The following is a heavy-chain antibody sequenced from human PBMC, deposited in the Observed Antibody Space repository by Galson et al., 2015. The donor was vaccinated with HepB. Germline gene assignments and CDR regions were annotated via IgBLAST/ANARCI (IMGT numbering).Heavy chain of an antibody. CDR1: GYTFTSYY. D-gene: IGHD3-10*01. V-gene: IGHV1-46*03. Sequence: SVKVSCKASGYTFTSYYMHWVRQAPGQGLEWMGIINPSGGSTSYAQKFQGRVTMTRDTSTSTVYMELSSLRSEDTAVYYCAREYYYGSGSYEGGWFDPWGQGTLVTVSS. CDR3: AREYYYGSGSYEGGWFDP. J-gene: IGHJ5*02. CDR2: INPSGGST.